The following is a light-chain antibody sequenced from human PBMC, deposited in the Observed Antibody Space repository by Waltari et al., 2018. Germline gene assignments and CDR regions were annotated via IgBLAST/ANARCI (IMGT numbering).Light chain of an antibody. CDR3: QGYNSYSRT. CDR2: KAS. V-gene: IGKV1-5*03. CDR1: QSISSW. J-gene: IGKJ2*01. Sequence: DIQMTQSPSTLSASVGDRVTITCRASQSISSWLAWYQQKPGKAPKLLIYKASSLESGVPSRFSGSGSGTEFTLTISSLQPDDFATYYCQGYNSYSRTFGQGTKLEIK.